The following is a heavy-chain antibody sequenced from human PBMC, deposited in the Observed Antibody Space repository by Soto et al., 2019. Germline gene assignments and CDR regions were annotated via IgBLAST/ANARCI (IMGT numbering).Heavy chain of an antibody. Sequence: QVQLVQSGAEEKKPGASVKVSGKASGYTFTSYAMHWVRQAPGQRLEWMGWVNAGNGNTKYSQKFQGRVTITRDTSAGTAYMELSRLRSEDTAVYYCAGVFSIAVAGAIDHWGKGTLVTVST. D-gene: IGHD6-19*01. CDR2: VNAGNGNT. V-gene: IGHV1-3*05. J-gene: IGHJ4*02. CDR3: AGVFSIAVAGAIDH. CDR1: GYTFTSYA.